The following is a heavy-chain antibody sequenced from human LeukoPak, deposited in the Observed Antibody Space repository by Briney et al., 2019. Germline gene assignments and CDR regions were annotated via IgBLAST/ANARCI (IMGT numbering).Heavy chain of an antibody. CDR2: IYSNGHI. V-gene: IGHV4-39*01. CDR3: ARRHYGSGNIDS. J-gene: IGHJ4*02. CDR1: SDSISSSSYL. D-gene: IGHD3-10*01. Sequence: SETLSLTCSVSSDSISSSSYLWVWVRQPPGKGLEWIGDIYSNGHISYNPSLKSRATISVDTSKNQFSLNLSSVTAADTALYYCARRHYGSGNIDSWGQGTLVTVSS.